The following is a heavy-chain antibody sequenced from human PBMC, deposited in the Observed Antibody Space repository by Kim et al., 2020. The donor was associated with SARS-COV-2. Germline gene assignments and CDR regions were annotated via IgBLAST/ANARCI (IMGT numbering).Heavy chain of an antibody. D-gene: IGHD2-21*01. V-gene: IGHV3-48*04. CDR3: ATDLFQD. Sequence: GGSLRLSCASSGFTFSSYAMKWVRQAPGNGLVWVSYIDSSSTTRHDADSVKGRFTISRENAKNSLYLQMNSLRAEDTAVYYCATDLFQDWGQGTLVTVSS. CDR1: GFTFSSYA. J-gene: IGHJ4*02. CDR2: IDSSSTTR.